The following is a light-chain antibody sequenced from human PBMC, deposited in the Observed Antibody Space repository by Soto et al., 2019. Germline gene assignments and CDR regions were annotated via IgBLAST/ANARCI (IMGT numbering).Light chain of an antibody. CDR1: QSINSNY. J-gene: IGKJ1*01. Sequence: EIVLTQSPGTLSLSPGERATLSCRASQSINSNYLAWYQQNPGQAPRLLIYGASSRATGIPDRFSGSGSGTDFTLIISRLEPEDFAVYYCQQYGSSPRTFGQGTKVEIK. CDR2: GAS. CDR3: QQYGSSPRT. V-gene: IGKV3-20*01.